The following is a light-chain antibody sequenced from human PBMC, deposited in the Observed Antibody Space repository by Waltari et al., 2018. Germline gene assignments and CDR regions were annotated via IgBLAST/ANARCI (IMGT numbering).Light chain of an antibody. CDR3: SSYAGNNIYV. V-gene: IGLV2-8*01. CDR1: SRDVGRFTS. CDR2: EVN. Sequence: QSALTQPPSASGSPGQSVTISCACTSRDVGRFTSVSWFQQHPGQAPKLIIYEVNKRPSGVPDRFSGSKSGDTASLTVSGLQAEDEADYYCSSYAGNNIYVFGTATKVTVL. J-gene: IGLJ1*01.